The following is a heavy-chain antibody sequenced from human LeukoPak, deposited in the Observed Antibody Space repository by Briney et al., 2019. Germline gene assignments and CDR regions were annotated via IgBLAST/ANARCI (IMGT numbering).Heavy chain of an antibody. D-gene: IGHD2-2*01. V-gene: IGHV1-18*01. Sequence: GASVKVSCKASGYTFTNYGVTWVRQAPGQGLEWMGWISTYNGNTNYAQKLQGRVTMTTDTSTSTAYMELRSLRSDDTAVYYCARVRRANCSSTSCYRFDPWGQGTLVTVSS. CDR3: ARVRRANCSSTSCYRFDP. CDR2: ISTYNGNT. J-gene: IGHJ5*02. CDR1: GYTFTNYG.